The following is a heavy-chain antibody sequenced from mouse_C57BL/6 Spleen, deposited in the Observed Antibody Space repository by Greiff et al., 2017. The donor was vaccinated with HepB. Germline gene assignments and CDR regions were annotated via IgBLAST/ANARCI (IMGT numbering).Heavy chain of an antibody. CDR3: ARDESNNYYGSFAY. CDR2: SRNKANDYTT. CDR1: GFTFSDFY. V-gene: IGHV7-1*01. Sequence: EVQGVESGGGLVQSGRSLRLSCATSGFTFSDFYMEWVRQAPGKGLEWIAASRNKANDYTTEYSASVKGRFIVSRDTSQSILYLQMNALRAEDTAIYYCARDESNNYYGSFAYWGQGTLVTVSA. J-gene: IGHJ3*01. D-gene: IGHD1-1*01.